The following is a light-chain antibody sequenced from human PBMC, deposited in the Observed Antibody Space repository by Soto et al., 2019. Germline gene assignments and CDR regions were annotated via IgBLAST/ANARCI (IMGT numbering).Light chain of an antibody. Sequence: QSVLTQPASVSGSPGQSITLSCTGTNSDIGGYNIVSWNQQHPGKAPKLMIYDVSIRPSGVSDRFSGSKSANTASLTISGLQPEDEADYYCTSYATGGTHVFGTGTKLTVL. CDR3: TSYATGGTHV. CDR1: NSDIGGYNI. J-gene: IGLJ1*01. CDR2: DVS. V-gene: IGLV2-14*01.